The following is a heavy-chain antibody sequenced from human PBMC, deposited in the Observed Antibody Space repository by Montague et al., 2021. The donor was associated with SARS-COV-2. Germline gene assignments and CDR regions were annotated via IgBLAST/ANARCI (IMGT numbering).Heavy chain of an antibody. CDR2: INHGGIT. D-gene: IGHD3-10*01. CDR3: ARLLDGVVPSPILGVGPYYSYYFVDV. V-gene: IGHV4-34*01. CDR1: GGSFSGYH. J-gene: IGHJ6*03. Sequence: SETLSLTSAVYGGSFSGYHWNWIRQPPGKGLEWIGEINHGGITNYNPSLKSRLTISADTSKNQFSLKLTSVAAADTAVYYCARLLDGVVPSPILGVGPYYSYYFVDVWGKGTTVTVSS.